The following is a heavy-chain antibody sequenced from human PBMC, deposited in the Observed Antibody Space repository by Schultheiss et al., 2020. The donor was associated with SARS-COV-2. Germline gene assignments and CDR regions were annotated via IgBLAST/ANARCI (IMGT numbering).Heavy chain of an antibody. D-gene: IGHD2-21*02. CDR2: IYYSGST. CDR3: GRIGYCGGDCFPRSDMDA. V-gene: IGHV4-59*08. CDR1: GESFSGYY. Sequence: SETLSLTCAVYGESFSGYYWSWIRQPPGKGLEWIGYIYYSGSTYYNPSLKSRVTISVDTSKNQFSLKLTSVTAADTAVYYCGRIGYCGGDCFPRSDMDAWGQGTTVTVSS. J-gene: IGHJ6*02.